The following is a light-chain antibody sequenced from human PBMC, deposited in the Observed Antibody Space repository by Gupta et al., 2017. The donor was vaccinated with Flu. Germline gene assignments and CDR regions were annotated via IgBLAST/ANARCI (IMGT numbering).Light chain of an antibody. Sequence: EVVLTQSPATLSLSPGERATLSCRASQSVKGALAWYQQKPGQAPRLLVYDASNRAAGIPVKFSGSGSGTDFTLTISNLEPEDFAVYYCQQRADWPFTFGGGTKVEIK. CDR2: DAS. CDR3: QQRADWPFT. J-gene: IGKJ4*01. CDR1: QSVKGA. V-gene: IGKV3-11*01.